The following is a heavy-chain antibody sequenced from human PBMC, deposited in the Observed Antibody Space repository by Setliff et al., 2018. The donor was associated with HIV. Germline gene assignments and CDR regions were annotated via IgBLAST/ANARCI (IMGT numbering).Heavy chain of an antibody. CDR2: VDPEDGEK. J-gene: IGHJ3*01. CDR1: GSTLSEEA. D-gene: IGHD3-3*01. V-gene: IGHV1-24*01. CDR3: AKERFTLIGLDSFDL. Sequence: ASVKVSCKVSGSTLSEEAIHWVRQAPGKGLEWMGGVDPEDGEKIFARRFQGRLTMTEDTSTDTAYMELSSLTSEDTAVYYCAKERFTLIGLDSFDLWGQGTMVTVSS.